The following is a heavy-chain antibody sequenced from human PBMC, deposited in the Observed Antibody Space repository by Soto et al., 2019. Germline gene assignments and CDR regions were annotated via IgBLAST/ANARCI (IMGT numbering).Heavy chain of an antibody. CDR3: ASQCGYYGDYASGWFDP. CDR2: IYHSGST. J-gene: IGHJ5*02. D-gene: IGHD4-17*01. CDR1: GGSISSGGYS. V-gene: IGHV4-30-2*01. Sequence: SETLSLTCAVSGGSISSGGYSWSWIRQPPGKGLEWIGYIYHSGSTYYNPSLKSRVTISVDRSKNQFSLKLSSVTAADTAVYYCASQCGYYGDYASGWFDPWGQGTLVTVAS.